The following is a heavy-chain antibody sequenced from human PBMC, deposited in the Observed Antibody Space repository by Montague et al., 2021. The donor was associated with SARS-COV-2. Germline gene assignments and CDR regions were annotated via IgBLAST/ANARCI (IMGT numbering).Heavy chain of an antibody. D-gene: IGHD4-17*01. CDR3: VRDTGSAQAGFDA. CDR1: GDSVWSNAAA. V-gene: IGHV6-1*01. Sequence: CTISGDSVWSNAAAWNWSRQSPSGGLEWLGRTNYRSKWTSDYATSVEGRISIDPDTSKNQFFLHLRSVTPEDTGVYYCVRDTGSAQAGFDAWGQGTLVIVSS. CDR2: TNYRSKWTS. J-gene: IGHJ4*02.